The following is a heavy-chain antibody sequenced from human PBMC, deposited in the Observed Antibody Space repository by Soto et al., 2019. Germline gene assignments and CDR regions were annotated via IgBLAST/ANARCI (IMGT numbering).Heavy chain of an antibody. CDR2: ISRSGSTI. Sequence: PGGSLRLSCAASGFTFSSYEMNWVRQAPGKGLEWVSYISRSGSTIYYADSVKGRFTISRDNAKNSLYLQMNNLRDEDTDVYYCARARNLYDDFWSGQYGMVVWGQGTTVTVSS. CDR3: ARARNLYDDFWSGQYGMVV. V-gene: IGHV3-48*03. D-gene: IGHD3-3*01. J-gene: IGHJ6*02. CDR1: GFTFSSYE.